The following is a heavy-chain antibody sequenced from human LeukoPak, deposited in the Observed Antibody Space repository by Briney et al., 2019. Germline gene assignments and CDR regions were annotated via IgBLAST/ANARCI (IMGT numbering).Heavy chain of an antibody. D-gene: IGHD6-13*01. V-gene: IGHV3-48*03. CDR2: ISSSGSTI. CDR1: GFTFSSYE. CDR3: AREVTEGIAAAGTPYYGMDV. Sequence: GGSLRLSCAASGFTFSSYEMNWVRQAPGKGLEWVSYISSSGSTIYYADSVKGRFTISRDNAKNSLYLQMNSLRAEDTAVYYCAREVTEGIAAAGTPYYGMDVWGQGTTVTVSS. J-gene: IGHJ6*02.